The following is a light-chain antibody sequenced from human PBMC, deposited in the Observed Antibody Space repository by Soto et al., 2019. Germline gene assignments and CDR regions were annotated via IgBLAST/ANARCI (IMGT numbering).Light chain of an antibody. V-gene: IGKV1-5*03. Sequence: DIQMTQSPCTLSASVGDRVTITCRASQSLNDWLAWFQQKPGKAPNLLIYKVSNLESGVPSRFSGSGSGTEFTLTISSLQPDDFATYYCQQYNGYSWAFGQGTKVEIK. CDR2: KVS. CDR1: QSLNDW. J-gene: IGKJ1*01. CDR3: QQYNGYSWA.